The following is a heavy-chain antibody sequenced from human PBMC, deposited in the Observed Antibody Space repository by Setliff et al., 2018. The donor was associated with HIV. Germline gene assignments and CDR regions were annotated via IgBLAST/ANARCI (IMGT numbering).Heavy chain of an antibody. V-gene: IGHV4-4*07. Sequence: SETLSLTCTVSGGSISGHYWSWIRQPAGKGLEWVGHMYPGGSINYNPSLNSRVTMSVDRSKNQFSLRLSSVTAADTAVYYCARDSDVDSSVSDVWGKGTTVTVSS. D-gene: IGHD6-19*01. CDR3: ARDSDVDSSVSDV. J-gene: IGHJ6*04. CDR2: MYPGGSI. CDR1: GGSISGHY.